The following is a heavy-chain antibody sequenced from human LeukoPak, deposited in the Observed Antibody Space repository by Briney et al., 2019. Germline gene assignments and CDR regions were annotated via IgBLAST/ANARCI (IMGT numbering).Heavy chain of an antibody. Sequence: PGGSLRLSCAASGFTFGSYAMHWVRQAPGKGLEWVAVISYDGSNKYYADSVKGRFTISRDNSKNTLYLQMNSLRAEDTAVYYCARDSAGYSSSSFTRSFDYWGQGTLVTVSS. D-gene: IGHD6-6*01. CDR2: ISYDGSNK. V-gene: IGHV3-30*04. CDR3: ARDSAGYSSSSFTRSFDY. CDR1: GFTFGSYA. J-gene: IGHJ4*02.